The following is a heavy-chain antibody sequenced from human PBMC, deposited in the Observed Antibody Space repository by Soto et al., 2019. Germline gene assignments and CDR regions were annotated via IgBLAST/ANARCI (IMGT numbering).Heavy chain of an antibody. V-gene: IGHV3-7*03. J-gene: IGHJ4*02. D-gene: IGHD3-10*02. CDR1: GFTFRSSW. CDR2: IKPDGSET. CDR3: AKSRPSVEKTGDYVQN. Sequence: LRLSCEASGFTFRSSWMSWVRQAPGKGLEWVSYIKPDGSETYYVDSVRGRFTISRDNSKNTLSLHMNSLTAEDTAKYYCAKSRPSVEKTGDYVQNWGQGTLVTVSS.